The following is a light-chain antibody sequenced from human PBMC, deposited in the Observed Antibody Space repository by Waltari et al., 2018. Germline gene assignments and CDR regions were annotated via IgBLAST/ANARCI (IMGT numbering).Light chain of an antibody. J-gene: IGLJ1*01. V-gene: IGLV2-14*03. CDR1: SSDVGGSNY. CDR3: SSYTSSNTYV. CDR2: DVS. Sequence: QSALTQPASVSGSPGQSITISCTGTSSDVGGSNYVSWYQQHPGKAPKPMIYDVSDRPSGVSNRFSGSKSGNTASLTISGLQADDEADYYCSSYTSSNTYVFGTGTKVTVL.